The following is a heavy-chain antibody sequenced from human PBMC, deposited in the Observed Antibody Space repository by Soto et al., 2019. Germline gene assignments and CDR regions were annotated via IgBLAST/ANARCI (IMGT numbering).Heavy chain of an antibody. CDR3: ARDRGVSYYYDSSGYHSDPNWFDP. CDR2: ISSSSSYI. Sequence: GGYLRLSCAASGFTCSRYSKTWVRQDPGKGLEWVSSISSSSSYIYYADSVKGRFTISRDNAKNSLYLQMNSLRAEDTAVYYCARDRGVSYYYDSSGYHSDPNWFDPWGPGT. J-gene: IGHJ5*02. V-gene: IGHV3-21*01. CDR1: GFTCSRYS. D-gene: IGHD3-22*01.